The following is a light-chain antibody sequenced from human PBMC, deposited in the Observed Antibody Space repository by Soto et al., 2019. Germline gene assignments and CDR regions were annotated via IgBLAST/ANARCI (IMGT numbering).Light chain of an antibody. CDR2: DAS. CDR1: QSISRW. CDR3: QQYYDYSPLT. J-gene: IGKJ4*01. V-gene: IGKV1-5*01. Sequence: DIQMTQSPSTLSASVGDRVTITCRASQSISRWLAWYQQKPGKAPNLLISDASNLEGGVPSRFSGSGSGTEFTLNIISLQPDDFATYYCQQYYDYSPLTFGGGTKVEIK.